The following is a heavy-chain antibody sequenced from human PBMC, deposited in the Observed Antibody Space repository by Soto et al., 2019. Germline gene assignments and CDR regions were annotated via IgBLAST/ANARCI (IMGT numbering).Heavy chain of an antibody. CDR2: ISGSGGST. D-gene: IGHD6-13*01. J-gene: IGHJ4*02. Sequence: EVQLLESGGGLVQPGGSLRLSCAASGFTFSNYAVTWVRQAPGKGLEWVSTISGSGGSTYYADSVKGRFTSSRDNSKNTLYLQMNRLRAEDTAVYYCAKDQGSSWYEIDYWGQGTLVTVSS. CDR1: GFTFSNYA. V-gene: IGHV3-23*01. CDR3: AKDQGSSWYEIDY.